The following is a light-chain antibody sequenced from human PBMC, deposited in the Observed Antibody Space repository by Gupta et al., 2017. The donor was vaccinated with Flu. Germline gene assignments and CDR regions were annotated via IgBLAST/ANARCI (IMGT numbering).Light chain of an antibody. Sequence: DIQMTQSPCTLSASVGDRVTITCRASQNIPNWLAWFQQKPGKAPKLLIYKAASLESGVPSRFSGSGSEAEFTLTISSLQPDDFATYYCQQYNSYPYTFGQGTKLGIK. CDR2: KAA. CDR3: QQYNSYPYT. CDR1: QNIPNW. J-gene: IGKJ2*01. V-gene: IGKV1-5*03.